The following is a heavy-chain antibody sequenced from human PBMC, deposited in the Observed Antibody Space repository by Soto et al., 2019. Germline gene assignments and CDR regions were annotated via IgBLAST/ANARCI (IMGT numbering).Heavy chain of an antibody. CDR1: GYSFAGYW. CDR3: ARQIYDSDAGPNFQYYFDS. Sequence: GESLKISCKGSGYSFAGYWITWVRQKPGKGLEWMGRIDPSDSQTYYSPSFRGHVTISVTKSITTVFLQWSSLRASDTAMYYCARQIYDSDAGPNFQYYFDSWGQGTPVTVS. CDR2: IDPSDSQT. V-gene: IGHV5-10-1*01. D-gene: IGHD5-12*01. J-gene: IGHJ4*02.